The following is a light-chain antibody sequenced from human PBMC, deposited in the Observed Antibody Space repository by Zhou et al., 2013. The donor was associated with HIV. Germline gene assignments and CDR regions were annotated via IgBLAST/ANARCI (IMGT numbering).Light chain of an antibody. CDR1: QDIVTY. CDR3: QQLNSFPLT. J-gene: IGKJ5*01. CDR2: DAS. Sequence: IQLTQSPSSLSASIGDRVTITCRASQDIVTYVAWYQQTPGTAPRVLIYDASTLQTGVSSRFSGSGPGTEFTLSISGLQREDFAIYYCQQLNSFPLTFGQGTRLEI. V-gene: IGKV1-9*01.